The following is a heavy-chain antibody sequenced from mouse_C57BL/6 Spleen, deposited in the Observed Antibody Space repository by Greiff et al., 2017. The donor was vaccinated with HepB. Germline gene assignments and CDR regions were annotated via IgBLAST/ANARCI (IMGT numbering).Heavy chain of an antibody. Sequence: VQLQQPGAELVMPGASVKLSCKASGYTFTSYWMHWVKQRPGQGLEWIGEIDPSDSYTNYNQKFKGKSTLTVDKSSRTAYMQLSSLTSEDSAVYYCARGATVRAMDYWGQGTSVTVSS. V-gene: IGHV1-69*01. J-gene: IGHJ4*01. CDR3: ARGATVRAMDY. CDR1: GYTFTSYW. D-gene: IGHD1-1*01. CDR2: IDPSDSYT.